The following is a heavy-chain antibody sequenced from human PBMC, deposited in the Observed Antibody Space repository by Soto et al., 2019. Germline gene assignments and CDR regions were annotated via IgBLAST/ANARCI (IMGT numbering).Heavy chain of an antibody. CDR1: GYTFTSYG. J-gene: IGHJ4*02. CDR3: ARDLWFGEFCY. Sequence: QVQLVQSGAEVKKPGASVKVSCKASGYTFTSYGISWVRQAPGQGLEWMGWISAYNGNTNYAQKLQGRVTMTTDTSXXXXXMXXRSLRSDDTAVYYCARDLWFGEFCYWGQGTLVTVSS. D-gene: IGHD3-10*01. CDR2: ISAYNGNT. V-gene: IGHV1-18*01.